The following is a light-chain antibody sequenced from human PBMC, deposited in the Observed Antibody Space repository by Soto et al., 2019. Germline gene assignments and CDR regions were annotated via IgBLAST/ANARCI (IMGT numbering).Light chain of an antibody. J-gene: IGLJ1*01. CDR3: CSYAGSNVFV. Sequence: QSVLAQPPSVSGAPGQRVTISCTGSNSDIGNYNIVSWYQQHPDKAPQLIIYEVTKRPSGVSNRFSGSKSGNTASLTISGLQAEDEGDYHCCSYAGSNVFVFGTGTKVTVL. CDR1: NSDIGNYNI. V-gene: IGLV2-23*02. CDR2: EVT.